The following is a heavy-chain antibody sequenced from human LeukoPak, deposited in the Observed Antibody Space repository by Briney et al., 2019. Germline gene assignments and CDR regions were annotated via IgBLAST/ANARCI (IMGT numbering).Heavy chain of an antibody. V-gene: IGHV4-34*01. CDR1: GGSLRADF. Sequence: SETLSLTCAVYGGSLRADFWSWIRQPPGKGLEWIGDIHPGGSTKYNPSLESRVTISVDTSKNQFSLKLSSVTAADTAVYYCARDLSTVTSPTIFGIWGQGTMVTVSS. CDR3: ARDLSTVTSPTIFGI. J-gene: IGHJ3*02. D-gene: IGHD4-17*01. CDR2: IHPGGST.